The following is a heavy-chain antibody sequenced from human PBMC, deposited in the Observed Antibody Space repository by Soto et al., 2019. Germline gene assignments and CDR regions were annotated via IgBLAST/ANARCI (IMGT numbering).Heavy chain of an antibody. CDR2: IIPIFGTA. J-gene: IGHJ3*02. D-gene: IGHD2-21*02. CDR3: AMVATAPRGFAAFDI. V-gene: IGHV1-69*13. Sequence: SVKVSCKASGGTFSSYAISWVRQAPGQGLEWMGGIIPIFGTANYAQKFQGRVTITADESTSTAYMELSSLRSEDTAVYYCAMVATAPRGFAAFDIWGQWTMVTVSS. CDR1: GGTFSSYA.